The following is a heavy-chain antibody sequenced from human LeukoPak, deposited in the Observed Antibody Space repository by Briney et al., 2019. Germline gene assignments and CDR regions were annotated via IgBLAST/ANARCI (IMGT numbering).Heavy chain of an antibody. Sequence: PGGSLRLSCAASGFTFSSYEMNWVRQAPGKGLEWVSYISSSGSTIYYADSVKGRFTISRDNAKNSLYLQMNSLRAEDTAVYYCARAIRLFGGSSGWLIDYWGQGTLVTVSS. CDR3: ARAIRLFGGSSGWLIDY. CDR2: ISSSGSTI. D-gene: IGHD6-19*01. V-gene: IGHV3-48*03. CDR1: GFTFSSYE. J-gene: IGHJ4*02.